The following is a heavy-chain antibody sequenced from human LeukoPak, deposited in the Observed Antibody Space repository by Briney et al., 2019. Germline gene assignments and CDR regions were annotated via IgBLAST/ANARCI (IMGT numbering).Heavy chain of an antibody. V-gene: IGHV1-69*05. CDR1: GGTFSSYA. CDR3: ARAPARITMIVVVGDAFDI. CDR2: IIPIFGTA. J-gene: IGHJ3*02. D-gene: IGHD3-22*01. Sequence: SVKVSCKAPGGTFSSYAISWVRQAPGQGLEWMGGIIPIFGTANYAQKFQGRVTITTDESTGTAYMELSSLRSEDTAVYYCARAPARITMIVVVGDAFDIWGQGTMVTVSS.